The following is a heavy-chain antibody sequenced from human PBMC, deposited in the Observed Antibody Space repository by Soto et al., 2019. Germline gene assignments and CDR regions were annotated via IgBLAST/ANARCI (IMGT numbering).Heavy chain of an antibody. CDR2: IIPIFGTA. CDR3: ASTKYDSSAYYYWYLGL. D-gene: IGHD3-22*01. CDR1: EDTFRNYA. J-gene: IGHJ2*01. V-gene: IGHV1-69*06. Sequence: QVELVQSGAEVKKPGSSVKVSCQASEDTFRNYAISWVRQAPGQGLELMGGIIPIFGTANDAQKFQGRVTITADTSANTVYLELSSLRSEDTAVYYCASTKYDSSAYYYWYLGLWGRGTLVTVSS.